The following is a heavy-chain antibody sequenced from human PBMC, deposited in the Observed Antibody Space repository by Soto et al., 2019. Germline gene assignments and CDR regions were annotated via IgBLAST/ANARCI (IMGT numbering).Heavy chain of an antibody. CDR1: GGSISSGDYY. CDR2: IYYSGST. Sequence: QVQLQESGPGLVKPSQTLSLTCTVSGGSISSGDYYWSWIRQPPGKGLEWIGYIYYSGSTYYNPSLKSRVTVSVDTSKNQFSLKLSSVTAADTAVYYCARGSMEDTAMEDYFDYWGQGTLVTVSS. J-gene: IGHJ4*02. D-gene: IGHD5-18*01. V-gene: IGHV4-30-4*01. CDR3: ARGSMEDTAMEDYFDY.